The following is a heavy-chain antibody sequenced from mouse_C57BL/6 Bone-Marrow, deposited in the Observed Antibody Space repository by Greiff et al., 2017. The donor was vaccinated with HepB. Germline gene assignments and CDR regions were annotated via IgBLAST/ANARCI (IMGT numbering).Heavy chain of an antibody. CDR1: GYTFTDYN. J-gene: IGHJ1*03. Sequence: EVQLQQSGPELVKPGASVKIPCKASGYTFTDYNMDWVKQSHGKSLEWIGDINPNNGGTIYNQKFKGKATLTVDKSSSTAYMELRSLTSEDTAVYYCARRVGWDWYFDVWGTGTTVTVSS. V-gene: IGHV1-18*01. CDR3: ARRVGWDWYFDV. CDR2: INPNNGGT. D-gene: IGHD1-2*01.